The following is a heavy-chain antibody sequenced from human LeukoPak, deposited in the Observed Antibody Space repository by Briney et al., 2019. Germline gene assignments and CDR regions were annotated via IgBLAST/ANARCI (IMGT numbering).Heavy chain of an antibody. J-gene: IGHJ4*02. CDR2: ISYDGSNK. Sequence: PGRSLRLSCAASGFTFSSYGMHWVRQAPGKGLEWVAVISYDGSNKYYADSVKGRFTISRDNSKNTLYLQMNSLRAEDTAVYHCAKDGDIVVVPAAHDYYFDYWGQGTLVTVSS. CDR3: AKDGDIVVVPAAHDYYFDY. V-gene: IGHV3-30*18. D-gene: IGHD2-2*01. CDR1: GFTFSSYG.